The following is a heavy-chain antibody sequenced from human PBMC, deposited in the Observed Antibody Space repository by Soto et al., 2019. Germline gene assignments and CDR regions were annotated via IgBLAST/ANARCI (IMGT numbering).Heavy chain of an antibody. CDR2: ISVSGGTT. D-gene: IGHD2-21*02. Sequence: EVQLLESGGSLEQPGGSLRLSCAASGFIFSNYAMTWVRQAPGKGPEWVSHISVSGGTTHYADSVKGRFTISRDNSKNTLYLQMSSLRAEDTAVYYCAKSHRLCHNNDCGAFDIWGQGTMVTVSS. V-gene: IGHV3-23*01. J-gene: IGHJ3*02. CDR1: GFIFSNYA. CDR3: AKSHRLCHNNDCGAFDI.